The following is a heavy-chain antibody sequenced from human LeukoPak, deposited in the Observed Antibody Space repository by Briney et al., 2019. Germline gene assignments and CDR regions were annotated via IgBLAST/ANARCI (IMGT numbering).Heavy chain of an antibody. Sequence: SETLSLTCAVSGYSISSGYHWGWIRQPPGKGLEWIGSIYHSWSTYYKPSLKSRITISVDTSKNHFSLKLSSVTAADTAVYYCARIVVAGPIDYWGQGTLVTVSS. CDR1: GYSISSGYH. V-gene: IGHV4-38-2*01. D-gene: IGHD6-19*01. CDR2: IYHSWST. J-gene: IGHJ4*02. CDR3: ARIVVAGPIDY.